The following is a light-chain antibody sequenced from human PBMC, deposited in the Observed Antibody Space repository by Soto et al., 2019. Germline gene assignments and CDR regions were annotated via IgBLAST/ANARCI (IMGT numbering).Light chain of an antibody. CDR1: QSVSSSY. CDR2: GAS. CDR3: QQYGSSPPQT. Sequence: EIVLTQSPGTLSLSPGERATLSCRASQSVSSSYLAWYQQKPGQAPRLLIYGASSRATGIPDRFSGSGSGTDFTLTISRLEPEDFAVYYCQQYGSSPPQTFRQGTKVEIK. J-gene: IGKJ1*01. V-gene: IGKV3-20*01.